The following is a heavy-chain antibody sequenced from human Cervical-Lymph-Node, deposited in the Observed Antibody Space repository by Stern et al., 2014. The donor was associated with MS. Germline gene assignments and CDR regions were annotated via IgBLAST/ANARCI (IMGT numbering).Heavy chain of an antibody. J-gene: IGHJ6*02. CDR3: ARGMVPRIAASDTFKTSYYYGLDV. D-gene: IGHD6-13*01. Sequence: MQLVESGGGVVHPGRSLRLSCAASGFELRSSAMHWVRQAPGKGLEWVAVISYDGTDKYYADSVKGRFTISRDNSKNTLYLHVDSLRGDDTAVYYCARGMVPRIAASDTFKTSYYYGLDVWGLGTTVTVSS. CDR1: GFELRSSA. CDR2: ISYDGTDK. V-gene: IGHV3-30*04.